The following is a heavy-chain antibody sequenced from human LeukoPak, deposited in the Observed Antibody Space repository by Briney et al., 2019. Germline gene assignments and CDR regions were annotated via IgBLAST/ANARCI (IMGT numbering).Heavy chain of an antibody. Sequence: SETLSLTCAVSGGSISSGGYSRSWIRQPPGKGLERIGYIYYSGSTYYNPSLKSRVTISVDTSKNQFSLKLSSVTAADTAVYYCARVPTTAYYYYYMDVWGKGTTVTVSS. D-gene: IGHD4-17*01. V-gene: IGHV4-30-4*07. CDR1: GGSISSGGYS. CDR2: IYYSGST. J-gene: IGHJ6*03. CDR3: ARVPTTAYYYYYMDV.